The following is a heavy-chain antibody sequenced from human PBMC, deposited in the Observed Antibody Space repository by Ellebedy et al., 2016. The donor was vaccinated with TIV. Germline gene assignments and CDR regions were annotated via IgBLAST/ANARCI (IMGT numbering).Heavy chain of an antibody. CDR1: GFTVSSNY. D-gene: IGHD3-22*01. V-gene: IGHV3-66*01. CDR2: IYVGGTT. Sequence: PGGSLRLSCAASGFTVSSNYMSWVRQAPGKGLEWVSVIYVGGTTYYAESVKGRFIISSDNSKNTLYLQMSSLRAEDTAVYYCARDLPHPYYYDTSGSLALYRPYVYWGQGTLVTVSS. J-gene: IGHJ4*02. CDR3: ARDLPHPYYYDTSGSLALYRPYVY.